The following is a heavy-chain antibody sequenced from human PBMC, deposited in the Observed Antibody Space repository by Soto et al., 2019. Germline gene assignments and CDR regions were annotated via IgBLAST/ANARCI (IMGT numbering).Heavy chain of an antibody. D-gene: IGHD2-21*01. J-gene: IGHJ4*02. V-gene: IGHV3-33*01. Sequence: QVQLVESGGGVVQPGRSLRLSCAASGFTFSSYGMHWVRQAPGKGLEWVAVIWYDGSNKYYADSVKGRFTISRDNSKNTLYLQMNSLRAEDTAVYYCAREAAADLAYFDYWGQGTLVTVSS. CDR2: IWYDGSNK. CDR3: AREAAADLAYFDY. CDR1: GFTFSSYG.